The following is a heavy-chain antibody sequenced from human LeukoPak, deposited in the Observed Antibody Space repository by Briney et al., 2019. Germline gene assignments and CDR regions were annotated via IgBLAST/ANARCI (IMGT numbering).Heavy chain of an antibody. V-gene: IGHV5-51*01. J-gene: IGHJ4*02. D-gene: IGHD3-22*01. CDR3: ARLDDSSGYYLDY. CDR2: IYPGDSDT. CDR1: GYSFTSYW. Sequence: GESLKTSCKGSGYSFTSYWIGWVRQMPGKGLELMGNIYPGDSDTRYSPSFQGQVTISADKSISTAYLQWCSLKASDTAMYYCARLDDSSGYYLDYWGQGTLVTVSS.